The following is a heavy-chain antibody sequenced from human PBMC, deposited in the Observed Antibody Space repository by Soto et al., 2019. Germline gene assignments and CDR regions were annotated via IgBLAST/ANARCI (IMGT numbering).Heavy chain of an antibody. J-gene: IGHJ4*02. CDR2: IIPVFDPV. D-gene: IGHD3-22*01. CDR1: GGLFSSYA. CDR3: ARGGSGYVWFNEF. Sequence: QEQLVQSGAEVKKSGSSVKVSCKDTGGLFSSYAVSWVRQAPGQGLEWLGGIIPVFDPVYYAQKFQGRVTITADESTNTAYMEPSSLRSEDTAMYYCARGGSGYVWFNEFWGQGTLVTVSS. V-gene: IGHV1-69*01.